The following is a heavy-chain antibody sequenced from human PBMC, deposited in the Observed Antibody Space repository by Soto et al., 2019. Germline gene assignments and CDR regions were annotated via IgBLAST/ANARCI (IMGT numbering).Heavy chain of an antibody. J-gene: IGHJ5*02. V-gene: IGHV1-24*01. CDR1: GYTLNEVA. Sequence: QVQFVQSGAEVKKPEASVKVSCTVSGYTLNEVATHWVRQAPGKGLEWLGGFDPDEAETIYAEHFQGRVTMTEDTATDTASVELSSLRSEDTALYFCTTYHGDYDFDHWGQGTLVTVSS. CDR2: FDPDEAET. CDR3: TTYHGDYDFDH. D-gene: IGHD4-17*01.